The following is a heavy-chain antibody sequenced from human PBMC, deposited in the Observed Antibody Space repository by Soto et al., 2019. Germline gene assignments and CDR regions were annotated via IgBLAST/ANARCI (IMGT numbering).Heavy chain of an antibody. CDR3: AHVYWVAAGIRYYFDY. J-gene: IGHJ4*02. D-gene: IGHD1-1*01. CDR1: GFSLTTDAVG. CDR2: IYWDDDK. V-gene: IGHV2-5*02. Sequence: QITLKESGPTLVKPTQTLMLTCTFSGFSLTTDAVGVGWIRQPPGKALEWLALIYWDDDKRYSPGQKSRLTITKDASRNQVVLTLTNMDPADTDTYYCAHVYWVAAGIRYYFDYWGQGTLVTVSS.